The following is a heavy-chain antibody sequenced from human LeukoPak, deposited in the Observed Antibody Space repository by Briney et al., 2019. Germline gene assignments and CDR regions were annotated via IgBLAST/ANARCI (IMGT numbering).Heavy chain of an antibody. CDR2: IRYDGSNK. Sequence: PGGSLRLSCAASGFTFSSYGMHWVRQAPGKGLEWVAFIRYDGSNKYYADSVKGRFTISRDNSKNTLYLQMNSLRAEDTAVYYCAKDLSPGGPVYYFDYWGQGTLVTVSS. V-gene: IGHV3-30*02. D-gene: IGHD1-14*01. CDR1: GFTFSSYG. J-gene: IGHJ4*02. CDR3: AKDLSPGGPVYYFDY.